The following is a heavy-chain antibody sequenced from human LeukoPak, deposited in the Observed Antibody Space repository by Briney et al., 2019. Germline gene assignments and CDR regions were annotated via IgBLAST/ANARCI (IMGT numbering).Heavy chain of an antibody. Sequence: PGGSLRLSCAASGFTFSSYAMHWVRQAPGKGLEWVAVISYDGSNKYYADSVKGRFTISRDNSKNTLYLQMNRLRAEDTAVYYCARVSGSYSLYYYMDVWGKGTTVTVSS. J-gene: IGHJ6*03. D-gene: IGHD1-26*01. CDR2: ISYDGSNK. CDR1: GFTFSSYA. CDR3: ARVSGSYSLYYYMDV. V-gene: IGHV3-30*04.